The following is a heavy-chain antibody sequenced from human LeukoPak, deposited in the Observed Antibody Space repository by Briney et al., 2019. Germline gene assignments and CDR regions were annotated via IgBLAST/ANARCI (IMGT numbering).Heavy chain of an antibody. Sequence: ASVKVSCKASGYTFTIYGISWVRQAPGQGLEWMGWISAYNGNTNYAQKLQGRVTMTTDTSTSTAYMELRSLRSDDTAVYYCARSYYYDSSGYYYSPGYFQHWGQGTLVTVSS. D-gene: IGHD3-22*01. J-gene: IGHJ1*01. CDR2: ISAYNGNT. CDR3: ARSYYYDSSGYYYSPGYFQH. CDR1: GYTFTIYG. V-gene: IGHV1-18*01.